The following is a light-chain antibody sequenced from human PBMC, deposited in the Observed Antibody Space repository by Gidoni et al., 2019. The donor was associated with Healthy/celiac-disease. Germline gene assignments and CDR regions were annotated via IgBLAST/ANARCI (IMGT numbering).Light chain of an antibody. CDR2: LGS. CDR1: QSLRHSNGYNY. V-gene: IGKV2-28*01. CDR3: MQPLQTPPWT. Sequence: DIVMTQSPLSLPVTPGEPASISCRSSQSLRHSNGYNYLDWYLQKPGQSPQPLIYLGSNRASGVPVRFSGSGSGTDFTLKISRVEAEDVGVSYCMQPLQTPPWTFGQGTKVEIK. J-gene: IGKJ1*01.